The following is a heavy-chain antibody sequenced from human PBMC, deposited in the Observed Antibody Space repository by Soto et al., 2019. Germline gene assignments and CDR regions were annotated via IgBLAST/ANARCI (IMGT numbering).Heavy chain of an antibody. Sequence: EVQLVESGGGLVQPGRSLRLSCAASGFTLDDYAMHWVRQAPGKGLEWVSGISWNSGSIGYADSVKGRFTISRDNAKNSLYLQMNSLRAEDTALYYCAKDPGTHYYYYMDVWGKGTTVTVSS. CDR3: AKDPGTHYYYYMDV. CDR1: GFTLDDYA. V-gene: IGHV3-9*01. CDR2: ISWNSGSI. J-gene: IGHJ6*03.